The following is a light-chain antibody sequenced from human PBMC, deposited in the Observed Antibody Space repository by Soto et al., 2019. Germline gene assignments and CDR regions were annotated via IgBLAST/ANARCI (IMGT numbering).Light chain of an antibody. Sequence: DIVLTQSPGTLSLSPGDRATLSCRTSRFVSNYYVAWYQQRPGQAPRLLIYAASSRATDIPDRFSGSGSGTDFTLTLSRLEPEAYAVYDCQHYDDSPPVFTFGPGTKVEIK. V-gene: IGKV3-20*01. CDR2: AAS. J-gene: IGKJ3*01. CDR1: RFVSNYY. CDR3: QHYDDSPPVFT.